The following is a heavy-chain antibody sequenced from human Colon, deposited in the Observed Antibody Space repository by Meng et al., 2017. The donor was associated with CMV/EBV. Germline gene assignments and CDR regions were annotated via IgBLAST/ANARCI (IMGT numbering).Heavy chain of an antibody. V-gene: IGHV1-69*10. CDR1: GGTVSSSA. CDR2: ISPVLSIV. Sequence: SGGTVSSSASSWVRQAPGQGREWLGGISPVLSIVNYGQKFQDRVRITADRSTGTAYMELRNLKSDDTAVYFCAGASGLEMATYFDFWGQGSLVTVSS. CDR3: AGASGLEMATYFDF. D-gene: IGHD5-24*01. J-gene: IGHJ4*02.